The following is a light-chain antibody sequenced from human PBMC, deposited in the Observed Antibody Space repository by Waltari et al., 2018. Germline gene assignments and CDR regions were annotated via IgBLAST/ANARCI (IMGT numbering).Light chain of an antibody. V-gene: IGLV2-23*01. CDR1: SNNVGNYNL. J-gene: IGLJ3*02. CDR2: DDT. CDR3: CSYAGSSTWV. Sequence: QSALTQPASVSGSPGQSITISCTGSSNNVGNYNLFSWYRQYPGKAPKLMIYDDTKRPSGVSNRFSGSKSGNTASLTISGLQAEDEADYYCCSYAGSSTWVFGAGTKVTVL.